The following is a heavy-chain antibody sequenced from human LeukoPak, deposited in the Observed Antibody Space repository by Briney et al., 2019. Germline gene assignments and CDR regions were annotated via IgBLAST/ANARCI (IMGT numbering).Heavy chain of an antibody. CDR1: GFTFSSYA. D-gene: IGHD6-13*01. Sequence: PGGSLRLSCAASGFTFSSYAMSWVRQAPGKGLEWVSAISGSGGSTYYADSVKGRFTISRDNSKNTLYLQMNSLRAEDTAVYYCARSYSSSFYYYGMDVWGQGTTVTVSS. CDR2: ISGSGGST. J-gene: IGHJ6*02. V-gene: IGHV3-23*01. CDR3: ARSYSSSFYYYGMDV.